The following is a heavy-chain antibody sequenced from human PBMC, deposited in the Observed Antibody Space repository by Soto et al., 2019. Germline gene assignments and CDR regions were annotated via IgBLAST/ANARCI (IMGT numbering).Heavy chain of an antibody. J-gene: IGHJ6*02. Sequence: QVQLQESGPGLVKPSETLSLTCTVSGGSVSSGTFYWTWIRQPPGKGLEWIGYIYNSGSTNTNYNTFLKSRVTMSLDTSKNQFSLRLTSVTAADTAVYYCAREERGWRSGNYYHYGMDVWGQGTTVTVSS. D-gene: IGHD2-15*01. CDR1: GGSVSSGTFY. CDR2: IYNSGSTNT. V-gene: IGHV4-61*01. CDR3: AREERGWRSGNYYHYGMDV.